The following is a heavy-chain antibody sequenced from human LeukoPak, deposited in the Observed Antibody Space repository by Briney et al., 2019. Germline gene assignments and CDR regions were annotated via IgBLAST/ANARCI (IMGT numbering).Heavy chain of an antibody. Sequence: KASETLSLTCTVSGDFISSPGYFWSWIRQPPGKGLEWIGYIYYSGSTNYNPSLKSRVTISVDTSKNQFSLKLSSVTAADTAVYYCARHNWNYIAFDIWGQGTMVTVSS. CDR3: ARHNWNYIAFDI. CDR2: IYYSGST. J-gene: IGHJ3*02. D-gene: IGHD1-7*01. CDR1: GDFISSPGYF. V-gene: IGHV4-61*08.